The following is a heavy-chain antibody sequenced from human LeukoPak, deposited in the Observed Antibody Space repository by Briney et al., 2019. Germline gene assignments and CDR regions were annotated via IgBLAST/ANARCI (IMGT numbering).Heavy chain of an antibody. Sequence: ASVKVSCKASGYTFTGYYMRWVRQAPGQGLXXXGWINPNSGGTNYAQKFQGRVTMTRDTSISTAYMELSRLRSDDTAVYYCARDLDLREGGIDYWGQGTLVTVSS. J-gene: IGHJ4*02. D-gene: IGHD3-3*01. CDR1: GYTFTGYY. CDR2: INPNSGGT. V-gene: IGHV1-2*02. CDR3: ARDLDLREGGIDY.